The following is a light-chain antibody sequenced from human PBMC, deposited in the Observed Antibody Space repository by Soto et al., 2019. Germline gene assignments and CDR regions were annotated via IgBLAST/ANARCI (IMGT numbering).Light chain of an antibody. Sequence: QLVLTQPPSASGTPGQRVIISCSGSSSNLGSNSGNWYQQLPGTAPKLLIYNTYQRPLGVPDRFSGSKSGTSASLAISGLQSEDEGGYFCAAWDDSLSRVVFGGGTKLTVL. CDR1: SSNLGSNS. V-gene: IGLV1-44*01. J-gene: IGLJ3*02. CDR2: NTY. CDR3: AAWDDSLSRVV.